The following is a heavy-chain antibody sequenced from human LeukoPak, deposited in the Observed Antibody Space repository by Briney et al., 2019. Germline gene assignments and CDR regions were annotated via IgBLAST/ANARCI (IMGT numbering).Heavy chain of an antibody. CDR2: IIPILGIA. CDR3: ALEVEGWLQPSHNWFDP. Sequence: ASVKVSCKASGGTFSSYAISWVRQAPGQGLEWMGRIIPILGIANYAQKFQGRVTITADKSTSTAYMELSSLRSEDTAVYYCALEVEGWLQPSHNWFDPWGQGTLVTVSS. D-gene: IGHD5-24*01. V-gene: IGHV1-69*04. J-gene: IGHJ5*02. CDR1: GGTFSSYA.